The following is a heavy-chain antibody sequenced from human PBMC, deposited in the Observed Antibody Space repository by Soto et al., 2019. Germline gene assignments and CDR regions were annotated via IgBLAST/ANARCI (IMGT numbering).Heavy chain of an antibody. CDR3: ATGLYFFDY. J-gene: IGHJ4*02. CDR1: GFTFNDYW. Sequence: EVQLVESGGDFVQPGGSLRLSCAASGFTFNDYWMSWVRQAPGKGLEWVANIKRDGSEKYYVDSVKGRFTVSRDNAKNSLFLQMNSLRAEDTAVYYGATGLYFFDYWGQGTLVTVSS. CDR2: IKRDGSEK. V-gene: IGHV3-7*01.